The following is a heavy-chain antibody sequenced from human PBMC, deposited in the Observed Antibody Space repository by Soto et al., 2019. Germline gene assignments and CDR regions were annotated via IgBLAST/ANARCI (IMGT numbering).Heavy chain of an antibody. CDR1: GGSISSSSYY. CDR2: IYYSGST. J-gene: IGHJ5*02. Sequence: SETLSLTCTVSGGSISSSSYYWGWIRQPPGKGLEWIGSIYYSGSTYYNPSLKSRVTISVDTSKNQFSLKLSSVTAADTAVYYCARRGVTGTPAGGRFDPWGQGTLVSFSS. D-gene: IGHD1-7*01. CDR3: ARRGVTGTPAGGRFDP. V-gene: IGHV4-39*01.